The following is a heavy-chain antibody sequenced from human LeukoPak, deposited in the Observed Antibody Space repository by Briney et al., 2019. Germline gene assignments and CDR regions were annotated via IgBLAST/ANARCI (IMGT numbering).Heavy chain of an antibody. D-gene: IGHD2-15*01. CDR1: GFTFSTYD. V-gene: IGHV3-13*04. Sequence: GESLKISCAASGFTFSTYDMHWVRQGTGKGLEWVSGIGTVGDTYYPGSVKGRFTISRENAKNSLYLQMNSLTAGDTAVYYCARGMGYCSGGSCHDAFDIWGQGTMVTISS. CDR2: IGTVGDT. J-gene: IGHJ3*02. CDR3: ARGMGYCSGGSCHDAFDI.